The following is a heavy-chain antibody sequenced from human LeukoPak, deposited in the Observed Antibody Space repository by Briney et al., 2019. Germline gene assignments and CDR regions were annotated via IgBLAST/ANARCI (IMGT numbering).Heavy chain of an antibody. D-gene: IGHD1-7*01. CDR3: VRQKLELRDYYYMDV. CDR1: GDTFTSYD. J-gene: IGHJ6*03. V-gene: IGHV1-8*01. Sequence: GASVKVSCKASGDTFTSYDINWVRQATGQGLEWMGWMNPNSGSTGYAQKFQGRVAMTRNTSISTAYMELSSLRSEDTAVYYCVRQKLELRDYYYMDVWGKGTTVTVSS. CDR2: MNPNSGST.